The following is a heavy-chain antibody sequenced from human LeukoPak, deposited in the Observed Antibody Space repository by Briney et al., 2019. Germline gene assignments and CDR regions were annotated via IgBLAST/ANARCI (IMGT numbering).Heavy chain of an antibody. CDR3: ARGYDLLTGYLYYFDY. V-gene: IGHV3-66*02. CDR2: IHNDAVGT. D-gene: IGHD3-9*01. J-gene: IGHJ4*02. CDR1: GFTFGNNW. Sequence: SGGSLRLSCVASGFTFGNNWMSWVRQAPGKGLEWVSLIHNDAVGTYYAGSVKGRFTISRDNSKNTLYLQMNSLRAEDTAVFYCARGYDLLTGYLYYFDYWGQGTLVTVSS.